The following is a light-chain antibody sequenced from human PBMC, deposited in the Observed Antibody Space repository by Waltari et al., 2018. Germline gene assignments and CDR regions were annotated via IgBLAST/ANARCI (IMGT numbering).Light chain of an antibody. CDR2: GAS. J-gene: IGKJ4*01. Sequence: EIVLTQSPGTLSLSPGERATLSCRASQSVTSTYLAWYQQKPGQAPRLLTYGASNRVTGIPDRFSGSGSGTDFTLTISRLEPEDSAVYYCQQYDRSVSFGGGTKVEIQ. V-gene: IGKV3-20*01. CDR1: QSVTSTY. CDR3: QQYDRSVS.